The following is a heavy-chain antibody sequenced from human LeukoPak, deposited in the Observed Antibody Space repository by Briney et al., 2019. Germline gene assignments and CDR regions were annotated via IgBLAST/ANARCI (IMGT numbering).Heavy chain of an antibody. D-gene: IGHD3-22*01. Sequence: ASVKVSCKASGYTFTSYGISWVRQAPGQGLEWMGWISAYNGNTNYAQKLQGRVTMTTDTSTSTAYMELSSLRSEDTAVYYCARGPISMIVVDGRFVPNWLDPWGQGTLVTVSS. V-gene: IGHV1-18*01. J-gene: IGHJ5*02. CDR1: GYTFTSYG. CDR3: ARGPISMIVVDGRFVPNWLDP. CDR2: ISAYNGNT.